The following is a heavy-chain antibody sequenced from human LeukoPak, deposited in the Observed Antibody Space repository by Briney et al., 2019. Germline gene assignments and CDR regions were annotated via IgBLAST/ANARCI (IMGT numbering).Heavy chain of an antibody. V-gene: IGHV3-21*01. CDR1: GFTFSSYS. Sequence: GGSLRLSCAASGFTFSSYSMNWVRQAPGKGLEWVSSISSSSYIYYADSVKGRFTISRDNAKNSLYLQMNSLRAEDTAVYYCARALPGYSSGWYLDYWGQGTLVTVSS. J-gene: IGHJ4*02. CDR3: ARALPGYSSGWYLDY. CDR2: ISSSSYI. D-gene: IGHD6-19*01.